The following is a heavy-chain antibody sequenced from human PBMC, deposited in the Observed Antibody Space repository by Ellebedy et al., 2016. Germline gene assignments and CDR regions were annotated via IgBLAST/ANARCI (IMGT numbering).Heavy chain of an antibody. CDR2: INHSGST. CDR3: ARDRSKGASTVGY. J-gene: IGHJ4*02. CDR1: GGSFSGYY. Sequence: SETLSLXCAVYGGSFSGYYWSWIRQPPGKGLEWIGEINHSGSTYYNPSLKSRVTISVDTSKNQFSLKLSSVTAADTAVYYCARDRSKGASTVGYWGQGTLVTVSS. D-gene: IGHD3-10*01. V-gene: IGHV4-34*01.